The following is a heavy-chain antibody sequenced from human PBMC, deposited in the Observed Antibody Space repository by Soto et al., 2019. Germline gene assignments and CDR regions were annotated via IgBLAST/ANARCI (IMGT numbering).Heavy chain of an antibody. V-gene: IGHV1-18*01. CDR1: GYTFTNYG. D-gene: IGHD3-10*01. J-gene: IGHJ4*02. Sequence: QIQLVQSGVEVKKPGASVKVSCKASGYTFTNYGISWVRQAPGQGLEWMGWISAYNDNTDYAPKFQGRVAMTTDTXXNTAYVELRSLRFDDTAVYYCARAGGSGSYADFDYWGQGTLVTVSS. CDR2: ISAYNDNT. CDR3: ARAGGSGSYADFDY.